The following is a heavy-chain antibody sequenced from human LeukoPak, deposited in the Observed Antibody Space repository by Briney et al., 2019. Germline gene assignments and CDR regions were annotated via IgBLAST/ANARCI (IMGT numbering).Heavy chain of an antibody. J-gene: IGHJ4*02. Sequence: PAGSLRLSCAASGCTVSSNYMNWVRQAPGKGLEWVSVIYSGGSTYYADSVKGRFTISRDKSKSTLYIQMNSLRAEDTAVYYCARAKPKNMVRGLIMRRERRYYFDYRGQGTLVTASS. D-gene: IGHD3-10*01. CDR3: ARAKPKNMVRGLIMRRERRYYFDY. CDR2: IYSGGST. V-gene: IGHV3-53*01. CDR1: GCTVSSNY.